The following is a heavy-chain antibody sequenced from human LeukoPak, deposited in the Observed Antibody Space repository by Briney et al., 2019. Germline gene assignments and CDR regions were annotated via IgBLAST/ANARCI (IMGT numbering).Heavy chain of an antibody. Sequence: ASVKVSCKTSGYTFTSHGISWVRQARGQGLEWMGWISAYNGNTNYAQKFQGRVSMTTDTSTTTGYMELRSLRSDDTAVYYCARLAVAGERPDYWGQGTLVTVSS. J-gene: IGHJ4*02. CDR1: GYTFTSHG. CDR2: ISAYNGNT. D-gene: IGHD6-19*01. CDR3: ARLAVAGERPDY. V-gene: IGHV1-18*01.